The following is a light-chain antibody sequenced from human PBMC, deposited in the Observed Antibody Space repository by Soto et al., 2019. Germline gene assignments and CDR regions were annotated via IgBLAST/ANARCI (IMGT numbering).Light chain of an antibody. CDR2: GAS. V-gene: IGKV3-15*01. CDR3: QQYNNWPPIT. J-gene: IGKJ5*01. CDR1: QSVGRN. Sequence: EVLMTQSPATLSVSPGEGATLSCRASQSVGRNLAWYQQKPGQAPRLLIFGASLRATGVPARFSGSGSGTEFSLSISSLQSEDFAVYYCQQYNNWPPITFGQGTRLEIK.